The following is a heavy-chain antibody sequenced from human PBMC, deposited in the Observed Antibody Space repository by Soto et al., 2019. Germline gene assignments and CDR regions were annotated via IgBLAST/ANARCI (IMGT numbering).Heavy chain of an antibody. CDR3: ARHNRYDFWSGRPYYYSYMDV. V-gene: IGHV4-59*08. J-gene: IGHJ6*03. Sequence: SETQPLPCTVSGGYISSYYCSWIRQPTGKGLEWIGYIYYSGSTNYNPSLKSRGTISVDTSKNQFSLKLSSVTAADTAVYYCARHNRYDFWSGRPYYYSYMDVWGKGTTVTVSS. CDR1: GGYISSYY. D-gene: IGHD3-3*01. CDR2: IYYSGST.